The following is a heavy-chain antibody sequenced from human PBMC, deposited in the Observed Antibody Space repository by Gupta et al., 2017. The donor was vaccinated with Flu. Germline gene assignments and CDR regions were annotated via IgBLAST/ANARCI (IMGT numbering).Heavy chain of an antibody. Sequence: NWVRQAPGQGLEWMGGIIPIFGRTYYAQKFQGRLTITADESMSTSYMELSGLRSDDSAVYYCARRAGYISGSEYYYYIDVWGKGTTVTVPS. J-gene: IGHJ6*03. CDR3: ARRAGYISGSEYYYYIDV. D-gene: IGHD5-12*01. V-gene: IGHV1-69*01. CDR2: IIPIFGRT.